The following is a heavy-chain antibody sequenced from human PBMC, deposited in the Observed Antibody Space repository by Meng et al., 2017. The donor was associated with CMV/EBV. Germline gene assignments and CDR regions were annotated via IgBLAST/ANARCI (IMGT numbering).Heavy chain of an antibody. Sequence: TFSSYAMSWIRQPPGKGLEWIGSIYYSGSTYYNPSLKSRVTISVDTSKNQFSLKLSSVTAADTAVYYCARLSAAADLYFQHWGQGTLVTVSS. CDR3: ARLSAAADLYFQH. V-gene: IGHV4-39*01. CDR1: TFSSYA. CDR2: IYYSGST. D-gene: IGHD6-13*01. J-gene: IGHJ1*01.